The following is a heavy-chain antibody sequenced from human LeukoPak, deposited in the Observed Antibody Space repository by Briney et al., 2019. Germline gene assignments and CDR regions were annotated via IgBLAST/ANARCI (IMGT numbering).Heavy chain of an antibody. CDR3: ARGLGLRTGNWYFDL. Sequence: PGGSLRLSCAASRFTFNIYSMNWVRQAPGKGPEWVSSISSGSSYIYYVDSVKGRFTISRDNAKNSLYLQMNSLRAEDTAVYYCARGLGLRTGNWYFDLWGRGTLVTVSS. CDR2: ISSGSSYI. V-gene: IGHV3-21*01. J-gene: IGHJ2*01. CDR1: RFTFNIYS. D-gene: IGHD1-1*01.